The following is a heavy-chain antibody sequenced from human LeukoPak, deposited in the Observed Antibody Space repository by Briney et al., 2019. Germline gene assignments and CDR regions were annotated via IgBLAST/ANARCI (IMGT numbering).Heavy chain of an antibody. CDR2: ISGSGGST. D-gene: IGHD3-16*01. CDR3: AKVLRRGGTFDY. V-gene: IGHV3-23*01. Sequence: GGSLRLSCAASGFTFSSYVMSWVRQAPGKGLEWVSAISGSGGSTYYADSVKGRFTISRDNSKNTLYLQMNGLRAEDTAVYYCAKVLRRGGTFDYWGQGTLVTVSS. CDR1: GFTFSSYV. J-gene: IGHJ4*02.